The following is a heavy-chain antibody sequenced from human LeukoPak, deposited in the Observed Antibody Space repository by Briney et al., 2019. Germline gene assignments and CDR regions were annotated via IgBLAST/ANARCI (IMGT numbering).Heavy chain of an antibody. J-gene: IGHJ6*02. CDR3: ASQGGLLWFGELSGGMDV. D-gene: IGHD3-10*01. CDR1: GFTFSSYA. CDR2: ISYDGSNK. Sequence: PGGSLRLSCAASGFTFSSYAMNWDRQAPGKGLEWVAFISYDGSNKYYADSVKGRFTISRDNSKNTLYLQMNSLRAEDTAVYYCASQGGLLWFGELSGGMDVWGQGTTVTVSS. V-gene: IGHV3-30-3*01.